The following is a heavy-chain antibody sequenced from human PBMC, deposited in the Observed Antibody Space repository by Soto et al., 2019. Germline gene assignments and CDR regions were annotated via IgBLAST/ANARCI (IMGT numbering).Heavy chain of an antibody. CDR2: ISGTGYNT. CDR1: GFTFTSYA. J-gene: IGHJ4*02. CDR3: AKAGFRSSWSPTYFDY. Sequence: EVQLLESGGGLVQPGGSLRLSCAASGFTFTSYAMNWVRLAPGKGLEWVSAISGTGYNTYYADSVKGRFTISRDNTKNTLYLHMNSLRAEDTAVYYCAKAGFRSSWSPTYFDYWGQGTLVTVSS. V-gene: IGHV3-23*01. D-gene: IGHD6-13*01.